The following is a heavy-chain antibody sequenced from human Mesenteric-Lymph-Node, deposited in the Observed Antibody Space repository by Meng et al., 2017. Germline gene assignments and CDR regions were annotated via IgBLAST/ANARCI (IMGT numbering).Heavy chain of an antibody. D-gene: IGHD3-22*01. J-gene: IGHJ4*01. Sequence: QVQLVQSGAEVKKLGASVKVSCKASDYIFISYGLSWVRQAPGQGLEWMGWISGHNGNTKYAQQFQGRVTMTTDTSTSTAYMELRSLRADDTAVYYCARVTMIGYFDYWGQGTLVTVSS. CDR3: ARVTMIGYFDY. CDR1: DYIFISYG. V-gene: IGHV1-18*01. CDR2: ISGHNGNT.